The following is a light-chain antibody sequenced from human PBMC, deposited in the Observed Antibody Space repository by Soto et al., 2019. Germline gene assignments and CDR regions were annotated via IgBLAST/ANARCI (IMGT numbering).Light chain of an antibody. Sequence: DIQMTQSPSSLSASVGVRVTITCRASQGIRNYLAWYQQKPGKVPKVLIYAVSTLHSGVPSRFSGSGSGTDFTLTISSLQPEDVATYYCQKYDTAPWTFGQGTKVEIK. CDR2: AVS. J-gene: IGKJ1*01. V-gene: IGKV1-27*01. CDR1: QGIRNY. CDR3: QKYDTAPWT.